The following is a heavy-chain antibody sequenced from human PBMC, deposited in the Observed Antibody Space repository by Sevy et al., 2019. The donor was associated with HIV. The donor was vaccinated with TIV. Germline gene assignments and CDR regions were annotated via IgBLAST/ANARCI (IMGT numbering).Heavy chain of an antibody. CDR2: ISWNSGSI. V-gene: IGHV3-9*01. Sequence: SLRLSCAASGFTFDDYAMHWVRQAPGKGLEWVSGISWNSGSIGYADSVKGRFTISRDNAKNSLYLQMNSLRAEDTALYYCAKGWFGELELYYFDYWGQGTLVTVSS. CDR1: GFTFDDYA. CDR3: AKGWFGELELYYFDY. D-gene: IGHD3-10*01. J-gene: IGHJ4*02.